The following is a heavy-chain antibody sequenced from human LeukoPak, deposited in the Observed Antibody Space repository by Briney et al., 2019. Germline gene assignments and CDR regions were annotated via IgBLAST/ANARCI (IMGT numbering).Heavy chain of an antibody. CDR1: GYTFTSYG. CDR3: ARDLVAATHFDP. D-gene: IGHD2-15*01. CDR2: ISAYNGNT. Sequence: ASVNVSCTASGYTFTSYGISWVRQAPGQGLEWMGWISAYNGNTNYAQKLQGRVTMTTDTSTSTAYMELRSLRSDDTAVYYCARDLVAATHFDPWGQGTLVTVSS. J-gene: IGHJ5*02. V-gene: IGHV1-18*01.